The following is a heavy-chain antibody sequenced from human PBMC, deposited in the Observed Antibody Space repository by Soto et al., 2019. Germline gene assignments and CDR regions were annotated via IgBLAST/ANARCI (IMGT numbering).Heavy chain of an antibody. CDR2: IYYSGST. D-gene: IGHD6-6*01. J-gene: IGHJ4*02. CDR1: GGSISSGGYY. CDR3: ARVWGIAARQGPLTFDY. V-gene: IGHV4-31*03. Sequence: QLQLQESGPGLVKPSQTLSLTCTVSGGSISSGGYYWSWIRQHPGKGLEWIGYIYYSGSTYYNPSLKSRVTISVDTSKNQFSLKLSAVTAADTAVYYCARVWGIAARQGPLTFDYWGQGTLVTVSS.